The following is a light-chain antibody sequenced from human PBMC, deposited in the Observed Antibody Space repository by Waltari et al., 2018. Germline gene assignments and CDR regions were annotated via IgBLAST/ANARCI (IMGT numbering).Light chain of an antibody. V-gene: IGLV2-23*01. CDR3: CSYAGSSTWV. Sequence: QSALTQPASVSGSPGQSITISCTGTSSDVGSYNLVSWYQQHPGKAPQLMIYEGSKRPSVVSNRFSGSKAANTSSLTISGLQAEDEADYYCCSYAGSSTWVFGGGTKLTVL. CDR2: EGS. J-gene: IGLJ3*02. CDR1: SSDVGSYNL.